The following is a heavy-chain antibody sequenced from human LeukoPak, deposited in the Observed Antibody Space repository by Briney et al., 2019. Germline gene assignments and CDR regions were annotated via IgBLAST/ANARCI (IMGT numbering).Heavy chain of an antibody. D-gene: IGHD6-13*01. CDR3: ARFGSSSRHFDY. Sequence: VASVKVSCKASGGTFSSYAISWVRQAPGQGLEWMGGIIPIFGTANYAQKFQGRVTITADESTSTAYMELSSLRSKDTAVYYCARFGSSSRHFDYWGQGTLVTVSS. J-gene: IGHJ4*02. CDR2: IIPIFGTA. CDR1: GGTFSSYA. V-gene: IGHV1-69*01.